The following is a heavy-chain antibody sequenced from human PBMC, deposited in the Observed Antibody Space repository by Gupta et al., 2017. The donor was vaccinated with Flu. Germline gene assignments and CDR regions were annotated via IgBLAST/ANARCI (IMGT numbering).Heavy chain of an antibody. CDR2: TYYRSKWGD. V-gene: IGHV6-1*01. CDR1: GDSVSSNSAA. CDR3: ARERQRLGQEAEGNFDY. J-gene: IGHJ4*02. Sequence: QVQLQQSGPGLVKPSQTLSLTCAISGDSVSSNSAAWHWIRQSPSRGLEWLGRTYYRSKWGDDYAESVKSRITINPDTSKNQFSLQLNSVTPEDTAVYFCARERQRLGQEAEGNFDYWGQGTLVTVS. D-gene: IGHD6-25*01.